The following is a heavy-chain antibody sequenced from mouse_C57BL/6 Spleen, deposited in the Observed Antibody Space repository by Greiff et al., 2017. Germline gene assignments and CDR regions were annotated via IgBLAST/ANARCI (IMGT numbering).Heavy chain of an antibody. Sequence: QVQLQQPGAELVKPGASVKMSCKASGYTFTSYWITWVKQRPGQGLEWIGDIYPGSGSTNYNEKFKSKATLTVDTSSSTAYMQLSSLTSEDSAVYYCATPYDCGEAWFAYWGQGTLVTVSA. D-gene: IGHD2-4*01. J-gene: IGHJ3*01. CDR2: IYPGSGST. CDR3: ATPYDCGEAWFAY. CDR1: GYTFTSYW. V-gene: IGHV1-55*01.